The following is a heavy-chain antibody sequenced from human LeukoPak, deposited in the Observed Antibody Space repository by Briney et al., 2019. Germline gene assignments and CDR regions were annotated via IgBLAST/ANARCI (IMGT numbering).Heavy chain of an antibody. CDR1: GFNFNNYA. CDR3: GLAAYYYDSSGSDDAFDI. D-gene: IGHD3-22*01. V-gene: IGHV3-64D*08. J-gene: IGHJ3*02. Sequence: GGSLRLSCSASGFNFNNYAMNWVRQAPGKGLEYVSAISSNGGSTYYADSVKGRCAISRDNSKNTLYLQMSSLRAEDAAVYYCGLAAYYYDSSGSDDAFDIWGQGTMVIVSS. CDR2: ISSNGGST.